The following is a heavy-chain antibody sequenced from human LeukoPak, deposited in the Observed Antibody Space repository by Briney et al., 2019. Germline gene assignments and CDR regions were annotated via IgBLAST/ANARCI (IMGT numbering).Heavy chain of an antibody. CDR1: GFSFNNYW. CDR2: INTDESST. D-gene: IGHD2-15*01. J-gene: IGHJ6*02. CDR3: ARDGYCSGGRCYGMDV. Sequence: GGSLRLSCEASGFSFNNYWMHWVRQAPGKGLVWVARINTDESSTSYADSVKGRFTIYRDNAKKTLFLQMNSLRVENTAVYYCARDGYCSGGRCYGMDVWGQGTTVTVSS. V-gene: IGHV3-74*01.